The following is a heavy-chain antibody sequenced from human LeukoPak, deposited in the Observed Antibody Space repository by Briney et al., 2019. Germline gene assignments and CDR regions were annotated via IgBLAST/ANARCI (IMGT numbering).Heavy chain of an antibody. CDR2: INPNSGGT. Sequence: ASVKVSCTASGYTFTGYYMHWVRQAPGQGLEWMGWINPNSGGTNYAQKFQGRVTMTRDTSISTAYMELSRLRSDDTAVYYCARVATDSSSWGYHYYYMDVWGKGTTVTVSS. D-gene: IGHD6-13*01. V-gene: IGHV1-2*02. CDR1: GYTFTGYY. J-gene: IGHJ6*03. CDR3: ARVATDSSSWGYHYYYMDV.